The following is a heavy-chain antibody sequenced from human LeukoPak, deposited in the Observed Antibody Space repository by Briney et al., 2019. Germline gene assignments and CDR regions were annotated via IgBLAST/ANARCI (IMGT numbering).Heavy chain of an antibody. CDR3: ASGYYYDSSGYSYFQH. J-gene: IGHJ1*01. V-gene: IGHV4-34*01. Sequence: SETLSLTCAVYGGSFSGYYWSWIRQPPGKGLEWIGEINHSGSTNYNPSHKSRVTISVDTSKNQFSLKLSSVTAADTAVYYCASGYYYDSSGYSYFQHWGQGTLVTVSS. CDR2: INHSGST. D-gene: IGHD3-22*01. CDR1: GGSFSGYY.